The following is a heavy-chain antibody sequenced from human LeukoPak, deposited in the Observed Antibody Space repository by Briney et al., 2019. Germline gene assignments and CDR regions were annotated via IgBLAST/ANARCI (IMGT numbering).Heavy chain of an antibody. Sequence: SETLSLTCTVSGGSISSYYWSWIRQPPGKGLEWIGYIYYSGITRYNPSLKSRVTISVDTSKNQFSLKLSSVTAADTAVYYCASGGYSGYAFDYWGQGILVTVSS. V-gene: IGHV4-59*01. CDR2: IYYSGIT. CDR1: GGSISSYY. CDR3: ASGGYSGYAFDY. J-gene: IGHJ4*02. D-gene: IGHD5-12*01.